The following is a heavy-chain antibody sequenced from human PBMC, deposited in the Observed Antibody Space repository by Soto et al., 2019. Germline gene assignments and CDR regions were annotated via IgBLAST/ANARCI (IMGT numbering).Heavy chain of an antibody. Sequence: QVQLVQSGAVVKKPGSSVEVSCKASGGTFNGYGISWVRQAPGQGLEWMGGTVPVFDTSQYAPRFQGRVTITANKSTSTAYMELSSVRSEDTAIYFCWRGISNSGAYYTGPSAYDLWGQGTLVIVSS. CDR2: TVPVFDTS. CDR3: WRGISNSGAYYTGPSAYDL. J-gene: IGHJ3*01. CDR1: GGTFNGYG. V-gene: IGHV1-69*06. D-gene: IGHD3-10*01.